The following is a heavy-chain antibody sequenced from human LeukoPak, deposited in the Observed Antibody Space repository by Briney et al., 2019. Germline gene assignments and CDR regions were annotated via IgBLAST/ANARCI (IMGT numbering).Heavy chain of an antibody. J-gene: IGHJ4*02. CDR2: IWSDGTEQ. D-gene: IGHD2-21*01. CDR1: GFTFSHYG. Sequence: GGSLRLSCATSGFTFSHYGMHWVRQAPGKGLEWVAVIWSDGTEQYYGDSVKGRFTISRDNSKKTVYLQMNSLRVEDMAVYYCAKDAQRGFDCSNFLESWGQGTLVTVSS. V-gene: IGHV3-33*06. CDR3: AKDAQRGFDCSNFLES.